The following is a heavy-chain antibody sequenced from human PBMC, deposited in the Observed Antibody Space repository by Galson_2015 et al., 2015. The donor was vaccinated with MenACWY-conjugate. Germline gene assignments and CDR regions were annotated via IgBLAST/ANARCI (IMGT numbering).Heavy chain of an antibody. CDR2: IDRDGSTA. CDR3: ARDRKGLVASLPSTYFDP. D-gene: IGHD6-6*01. Sequence: SLRLSCATSGFTFTSCRMHWVCQDQGRGLVWVSRIDRDGSTATYTDSVKGRFTTSRDNTKKTLYLLMVSLRDEDTAMFFCARDRKGLVASLPSTYFDPWGQGTLVTVSS. J-gene: IGHJ5*02. CDR1: GFTFTSCR. V-gene: IGHV3-74*01.